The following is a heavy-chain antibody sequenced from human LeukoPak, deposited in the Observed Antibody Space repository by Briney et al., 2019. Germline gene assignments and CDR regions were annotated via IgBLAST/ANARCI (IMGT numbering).Heavy chain of an antibody. Sequence: PGGSLRLSCSASGFSFSSYDMHWARQAPGKGLEYVSTISSNGGSTFYADSLKGRFTISRDNSKNTLYLQMCSLSAEDTAVYYCLTSMVASYWGQGTLVTVSS. V-gene: IGHV3-64D*09. CDR2: ISSNGGST. CDR1: GFSFSSYD. D-gene: IGHD4/OR15-4a*01. CDR3: LTSMVASY. J-gene: IGHJ4*02.